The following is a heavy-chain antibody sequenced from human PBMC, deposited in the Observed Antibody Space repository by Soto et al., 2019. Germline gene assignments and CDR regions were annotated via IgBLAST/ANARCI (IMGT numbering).Heavy chain of an antibody. CDR1: GFTFSNSW. V-gene: IGHV3-74*01. D-gene: IGHD1-26*01. CDR2: INVDGSSI. J-gene: IGHJ6*03. Sequence: EVQLVESGGGLVQPGGSLRLSCAASGFTFSNSWIHWVRQAPGKGLVWVSHINVDGSSISYADSVKGRFTISRDNAKNTLYLQMNSLRAEDTAVYSCARDSGGNYYDMDVWGKGTMVTVSS. CDR3: ARDSGGNYYDMDV.